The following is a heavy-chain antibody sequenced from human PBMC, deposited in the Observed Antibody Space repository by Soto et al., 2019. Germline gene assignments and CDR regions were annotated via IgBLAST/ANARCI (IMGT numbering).Heavy chain of an antibody. D-gene: IGHD3-10*01. J-gene: IGHJ6*02. CDR1: GFTFSSYA. CDR3: AKDSALWFGELLLRYYYGMDV. V-gene: IGHV3-23*01. Sequence: GGSLRLSCAASGFTFSSYAMSWVRQAPGKGLEWVSAISGSGGSTYYADSLKGRFTISRDNSKNTLYLQMNSLRAEDTAVYYCAKDSALWFGELLLRYYYGMDVWGQGTTVTVSS. CDR2: ISGSGGST.